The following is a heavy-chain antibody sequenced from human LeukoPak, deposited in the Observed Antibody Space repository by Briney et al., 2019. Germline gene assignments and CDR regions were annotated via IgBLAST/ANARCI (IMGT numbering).Heavy chain of an antibody. CDR3: AAYYYDSSGYYRLMY. J-gene: IGHJ4*02. CDR2: INAGNGDT. V-gene: IGHV1-3*01. CDR1: GYTFTSYT. Sequence: ASVKVSCKTSGYTFTSYTFHWVRQAPGQRLEWMGWINAGNGDTKYSQKFQGRVTITRDTSASTAYMELSSLRSEDTAVYYCAAYYYDSSGYYRLMYWGQGTLVTVSS. D-gene: IGHD3-22*01.